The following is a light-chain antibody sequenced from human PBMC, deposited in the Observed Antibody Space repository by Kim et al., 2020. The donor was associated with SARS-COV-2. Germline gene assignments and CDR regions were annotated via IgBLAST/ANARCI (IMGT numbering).Light chain of an antibody. CDR1: HSTVGYSNS. V-gene: IGLV2-14*04. Sequence: HAIPVPCTGTHSTVGYSNSGSWYQQHPGKAPNLIIYDVSERASGVSNRFSGSQSGNTASLTISGLRAEDEADYYCSSHTTSSTYVFGLGTQLTVL. J-gene: IGLJ1*01. CDR2: DVS. CDR3: SSHTTSSTYV.